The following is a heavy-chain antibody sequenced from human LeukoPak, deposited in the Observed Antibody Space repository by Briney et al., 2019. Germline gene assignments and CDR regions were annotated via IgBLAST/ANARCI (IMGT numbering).Heavy chain of an antibody. CDR3: ARQGPTVVTFFDY. CDR2: IYYSGST. D-gene: IGHD4-23*01. J-gene: IGHJ4*02. CDR1: GGSMSSSSYY. Sequence: SETLSLTCTVSGGSMSSSSYYWGWIRQPPGKGLEWIGTIYYSGSTYYNPSLKSRVTISVDTSKNQSSLKLSSVTAADTAVYYCARQGPTVVTFFDYWGQGTLVTVSS. V-gene: IGHV4-39*01.